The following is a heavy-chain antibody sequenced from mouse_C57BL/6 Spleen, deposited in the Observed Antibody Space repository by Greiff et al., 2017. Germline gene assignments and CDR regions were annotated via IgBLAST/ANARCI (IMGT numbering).Heavy chain of an antibody. CDR2: IYPGDGDT. CDR3: ARWFHYATDY. Sequence: VNVVESGPELVKPGASVKISCKASGYAFSSSWMNWVKQRPGKGLEWIGRIYPGDGDTNYNGKFKGKATLTADKSSSTAYMQLSSLTSEDSAVYFCARWFHYATDYWGQGTSVTVSS. CDR1: GYAFSSSW. J-gene: IGHJ4*01. V-gene: IGHV1-82*01. D-gene: IGHD2-2*01.